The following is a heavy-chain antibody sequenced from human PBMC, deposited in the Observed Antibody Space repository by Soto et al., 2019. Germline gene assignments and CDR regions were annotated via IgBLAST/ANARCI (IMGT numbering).Heavy chain of an antibody. J-gene: IGHJ6*02. Sequence: PSETLSLTRTVSGGSISSYYWSWIRQPAGKGLEWIGRIYTSGSTNYNPSLKSRVTMSVDTSKNQFSLELSSVTAADTAVYYCARDGVYSSSWEGDGMDVWGQGTTVTVSS. CDR1: GGSISSYY. D-gene: IGHD6-13*01. CDR3: ARDGVYSSSWEGDGMDV. CDR2: IYTSGST. V-gene: IGHV4-4*07.